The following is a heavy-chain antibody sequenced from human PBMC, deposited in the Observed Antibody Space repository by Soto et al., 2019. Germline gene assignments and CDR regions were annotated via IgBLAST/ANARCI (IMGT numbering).Heavy chain of an antibody. V-gene: IGHV1-69*01. CDR3: ALWAWIAVAGRDGDWFDP. J-gene: IGHJ5*02. CDR1: GGTFSSYA. Sequence: QVQLVQSGAEVKKPGSSVKVSCKASGGTFSSYAISWVRQAPGQGLEWMGGIIPIFGTANYAQKFQGRVTITAAESTSTAYMELSSLRSEDTAVYYCALWAWIAVAGRDGDWFDPWGQGTLVTVSS. D-gene: IGHD6-19*01. CDR2: IIPIFGTA.